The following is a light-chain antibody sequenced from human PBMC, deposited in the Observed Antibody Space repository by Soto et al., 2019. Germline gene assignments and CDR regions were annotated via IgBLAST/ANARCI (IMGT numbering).Light chain of an antibody. CDR1: SSDVGGYNF. V-gene: IGLV2-14*01. CDR3: SSFTITSSHVL. J-gene: IGLJ2*01. Sequence: QSALTQPASVSGSPEQSITISCTGTSSDVGGYNFVSWYQQHPGKAPKLMIYNVSNRPSGVSNCFSGSKSGNTASLTISGLQAEDEADYYCSSFTITSSHVLFGGGTKLTVL. CDR2: NVS.